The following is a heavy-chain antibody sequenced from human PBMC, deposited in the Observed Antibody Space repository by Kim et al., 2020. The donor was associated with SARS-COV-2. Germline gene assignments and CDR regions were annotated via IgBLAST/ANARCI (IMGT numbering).Heavy chain of an antibody. Sequence: GGSLRLSCAASGFTFSSYGMHWVRQAPGKGLEWVAVIWYDGSNKYYADSVKGRFTISRDNSKNTLYLQMNSLRAEDTAVYYCARDGVAAAALLVYYYYYGMDVWGQGTTVTVSS. CDR2: IWYDGSNK. J-gene: IGHJ6*02. V-gene: IGHV3-33*01. CDR3: ARDGVAAAALLVYYYYYGMDV. D-gene: IGHD6-13*01. CDR1: GFTFSSYG.